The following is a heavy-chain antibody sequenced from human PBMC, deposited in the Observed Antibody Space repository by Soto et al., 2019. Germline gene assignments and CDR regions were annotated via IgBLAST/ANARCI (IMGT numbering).Heavy chain of an antibody. J-gene: IGHJ3*01. CDR2: IGIGSSTK. Sequence: QPGGSLRLSCAASGFTFRNYGMNWVRQAPGKGLEWVSYIGIGSSTKYYADSVKGRFTISRDNAKNSLYLQMNSLRAEDTAVYYCARDQLYYNDISGRPLNAFDVWGQGTMVT. V-gene: IGHV3-48*01. CDR3: ARDQLYYNDISGRPLNAFDV. D-gene: IGHD3-22*01. CDR1: GFTFRNYG.